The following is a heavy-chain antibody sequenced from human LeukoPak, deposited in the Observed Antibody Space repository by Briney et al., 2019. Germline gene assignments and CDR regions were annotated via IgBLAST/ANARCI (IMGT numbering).Heavy chain of an antibody. CDR3: ARALPDYYDGSGYYDY. V-gene: IGHV3-33*01. CDR2: IWYDGSNE. J-gene: IGHJ4*02. D-gene: IGHD3-22*01. Sequence: GGSLRLSCAASGFMFSNYGMHWVRQAPGKGLEWVAVIWYDGSNEYYADSVEGRFTISRDNSKNTLYLQMNSLRPEDTAVYYCARALPDYYDGSGYYDYWGQGTLVTVSS. CDR1: GFMFSNYG.